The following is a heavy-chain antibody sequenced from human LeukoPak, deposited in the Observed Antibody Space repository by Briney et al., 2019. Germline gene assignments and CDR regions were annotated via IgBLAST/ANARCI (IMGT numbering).Heavy chain of an antibody. V-gene: IGHV3-30*03. CDR1: GFTFSNYG. J-gene: IGHJ4*02. D-gene: IGHD6-19*01. CDR2: ISYDGNNK. CDR3: ARDASGWYSFDY. Sequence: GRSLRLSCAASGFTFSNYGIHWVRQAPGKGLEWVAVISYDGNNKYYADSVKGRFTISRDNAKNSLYLQMNSLRAEDTAVYYCARDASGWYSFDYWGQGTLVTVSS.